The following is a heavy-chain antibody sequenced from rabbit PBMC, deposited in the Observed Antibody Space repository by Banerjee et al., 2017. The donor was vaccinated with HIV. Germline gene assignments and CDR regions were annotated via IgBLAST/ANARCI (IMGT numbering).Heavy chain of an antibody. D-gene: IGHD3-1*01. CDR3: AREEVVAGYGGVGHAMGLAL. Sequence: QSLEESGGDLVKPGASLTLTCTASGFSFSSSYYMCWVRQAPGKGLEWIACIYAGSSGSTYYASWAKGRFTISKASSTSVTLQVTSLTAADTATYFCAREEVVAGYGGVGHAMGLALWGPGTLVTVS. V-gene: IGHV1S40*01. CDR1: GFSFSSSYY. CDR2: IYAGSSGST. J-gene: IGHJ4*01.